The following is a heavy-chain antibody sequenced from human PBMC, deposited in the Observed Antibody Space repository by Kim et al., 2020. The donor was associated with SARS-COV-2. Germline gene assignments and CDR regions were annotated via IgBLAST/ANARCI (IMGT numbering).Heavy chain of an antibody. J-gene: IGHJ4*02. V-gene: IGHV3-7*01. Sequence: DSVKGRFTNSRSNAKNSLYLQMNSLRAEDTAVYYCARAPAQDDYSPFFDYWGQGTLVTVSS. CDR3: ARAPAQDDYSPFFDY. D-gene: IGHD4-4*01.